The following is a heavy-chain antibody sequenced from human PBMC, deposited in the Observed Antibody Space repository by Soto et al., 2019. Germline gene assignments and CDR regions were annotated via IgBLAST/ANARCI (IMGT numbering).Heavy chain of an antibody. CDR3: AREGYYYDSNTYFREGYYFDY. CDR1: GGSISSGDYY. D-gene: IGHD3-22*01. Sequence: SETLSLTCTVSGGSISSGDYYWSWIRQPPGKGLEWIGYIYHSGNTYYNPALKSRVTISVDTSKNHFSLRLSSVTAADTAVYYCAREGYYYDSNTYFREGYYFDYWGQGTLVTVSS. CDR2: IYHSGNT. V-gene: IGHV4-30-4*01. J-gene: IGHJ4*02.